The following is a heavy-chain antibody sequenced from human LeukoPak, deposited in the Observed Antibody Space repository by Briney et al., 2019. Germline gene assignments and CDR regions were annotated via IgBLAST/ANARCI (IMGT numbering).Heavy chain of an antibody. CDR3: AAGSSGYSDAFDI. D-gene: IGHD3-22*01. CDR1: GGSIRSTTHY. V-gene: IGHV4-39*07. CDR2: AYYSGRT. Sequence: SETLSLTCTVSGGSIRSTTHYWGWIRQPPGKGLEWIGSAYYSGRTYNNPSLKSRVTISVDTSKNQFLLKLSSVTAADTAVYYCAAGSSGYSDAFDIWGQGTMVTVSS. J-gene: IGHJ3*02.